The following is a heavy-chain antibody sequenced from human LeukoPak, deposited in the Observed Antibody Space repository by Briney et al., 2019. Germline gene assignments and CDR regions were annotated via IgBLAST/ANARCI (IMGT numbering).Heavy chain of an antibody. CDR1: GGSFSGYY. CDR2: INHSGST. CDR3: ARGKRGYSSSWYDY. V-gene: IGHV4-34*01. J-gene: IGHJ4*02. D-gene: IGHD6-13*01. Sequence: SETLSLTCAVYGGSFSGYYWSWIRQPPGKGLEWIGEINHSGSTNYNPSLKSRVTISVDTSKNQFSLRLSSVTAADTAVYYCARGKRGYSSSWYDYWGQGTLVTVSS.